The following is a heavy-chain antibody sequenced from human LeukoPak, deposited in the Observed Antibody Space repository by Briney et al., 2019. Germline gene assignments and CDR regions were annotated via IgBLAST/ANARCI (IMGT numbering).Heavy chain of an antibody. Sequence: ASVKVSCKASGYTFTGYYMHWVRQAPGQGLEWMGWINPNSGGTNYAQKFQGWVTMTRDTSISTAYMELSRLRSDDTAVYYCARAVGGGSLNYYYGMDVWGQGTTVTVSS. D-gene: IGHD2-15*01. V-gene: IGHV1-2*04. J-gene: IGHJ6*02. CDR2: INPNSGGT. CDR1: GYTFTGYY. CDR3: ARAVGGGSLNYYYGMDV.